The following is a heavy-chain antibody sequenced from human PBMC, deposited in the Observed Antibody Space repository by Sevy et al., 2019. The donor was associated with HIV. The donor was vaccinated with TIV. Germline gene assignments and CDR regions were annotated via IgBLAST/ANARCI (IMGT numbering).Heavy chain of an antibody. J-gene: IGHJ4*02. CDR1: GFTFSSYA. D-gene: IGHD5-18*01. Sequence: GGSLRLSCAASGFTFSSYAMHWVRQAPGKGLEWVAVISYDGSNKYYADSVKGRFTISRDNSKNTLYLQMNGLRAEDTAVYYCASSGYSYADYWGQGTLVTVSS. V-gene: IGHV3-30-3*01. CDR2: ISYDGSNK. CDR3: ASSGYSYADY.